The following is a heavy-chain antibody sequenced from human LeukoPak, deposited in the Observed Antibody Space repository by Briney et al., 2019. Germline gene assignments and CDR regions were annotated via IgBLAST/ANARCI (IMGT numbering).Heavy chain of an antibody. V-gene: IGHV3-53*01. CDR1: GFTVSSNS. CDR3: ARGADSGYSSDN. CDR2: IYSGGNT. Sequence: GGSLRLSCTVSGFTVSSNSWSWVRQAPGKGLEWVSFIYSGGNTHYSDSVKGRFTISRDNAKNTLHLQMNSLRAEDTAVYYCARGADSGYSSDNWGQGTLVSVSS. D-gene: IGHD3-9*01. J-gene: IGHJ4*02.